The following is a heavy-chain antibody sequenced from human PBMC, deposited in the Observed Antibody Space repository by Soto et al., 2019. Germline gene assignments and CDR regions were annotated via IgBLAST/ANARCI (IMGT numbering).Heavy chain of an antibody. D-gene: IGHD3-22*01. CDR1: GFTVSSNY. Sequence: GGSLRLSCAASGFTVSSNYMSWVRQAPGKGLEWVSVIYSGGSTYYADSVKGRFTISRDNSKNTLYLQMNSLRAEDTAVYYCAREGLYDSSGYYVWGQGTLVTVSS. J-gene: IGHJ4*02. CDR3: AREGLYDSSGYYV. CDR2: IYSGGST. V-gene: IGHV3-66*01.